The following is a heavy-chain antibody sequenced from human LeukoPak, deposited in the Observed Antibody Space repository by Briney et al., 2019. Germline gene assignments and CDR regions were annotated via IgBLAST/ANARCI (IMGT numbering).Heavy chain of an antibody. D-gene: IGHD5-18*01. J-gene: IGHJ6*03. V-gene: IGHV1-69*13. CDR1: GATFSSYA. Sequence: SVKLSCKASGATFSSYAISWVRQAPGQGLEWMGGIIPIFGTANYAQKFQGRVTITADESTSTAYMELSSLRSEDTAVYYCARGREVQLWYPHYYYYYYMDVWGKGTTVTVSS. CDR2: IIPIFGTA. CDR3: ARGREVQLWYPHYYYYYYMDV.